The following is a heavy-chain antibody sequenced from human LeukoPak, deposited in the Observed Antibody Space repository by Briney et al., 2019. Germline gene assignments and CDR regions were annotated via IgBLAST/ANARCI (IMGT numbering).Heavy chain of an antibody. J-gene: IGHJ5*02. Sequence: ASVKVSCKASGGTFISYAISWVRQAPGQGVEWMGGIIPIFGTANYSQKFQSRVTITTDESTSTAYMELSSLRSEDTAVYYCARSSEASYYYDIWFDPWGQGTLVTVSS. CDR1: GGTFISYA. V-gene: IGHV1-69*05. CDR3: ARSSEASYYYDIWFDP. CDR2: IIPIFGTA. D-gene: IGHD3-22*01.